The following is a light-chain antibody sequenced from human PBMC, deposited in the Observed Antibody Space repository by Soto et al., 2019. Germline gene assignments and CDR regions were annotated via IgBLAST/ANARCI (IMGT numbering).Light chain of an antibody. CDR3: QHYDNVPLT. V-gene: IGKV1-33*01. CDR1: QDISNY. Sequence: DIQMTQSPSSLSASVGDRVTITCQASQDISNYLNWYQQKPGRAPKLLIYDASNLQTGVPSRFSGSGSGTDFTFTITSLQPGDVATYYCQHYDNVPLTFGGGTKVEIK. J-gene: IGKJ4*01. CDR2: DAS.